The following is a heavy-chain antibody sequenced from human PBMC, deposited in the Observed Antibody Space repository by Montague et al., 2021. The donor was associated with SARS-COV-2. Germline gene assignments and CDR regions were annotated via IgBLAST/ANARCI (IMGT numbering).Heavy chain of an antibody. J-gene: IGHJ3*02. Sequence: SETLSLTCTVSGGSISSYYWNWIRETPGKGLEWFGYIYYSGTTNYNPSLKSRVTIPLDTPKNQFSLNLHSVTAADTAIYYCARDQAAKISFKGAFDIWGQGRMVTDSS. V-gene: IGHV4-59*01. CDR2: IYYSGTT. CDR3: ARDQAAKISFKGAFDI. D-gene: IGHD3-3*01. CDR1: GGSISSYY.